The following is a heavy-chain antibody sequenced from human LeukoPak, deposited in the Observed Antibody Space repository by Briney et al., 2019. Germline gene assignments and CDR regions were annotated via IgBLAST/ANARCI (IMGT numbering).Heavy chain of an antibody. CDR1: GYTFTSYD. CDR3: ARELSMVPPQYYFDY. J-gene: IGHJ4*02. D-gene: IGHD2-8*01. CDR2: IIPIFGTA. Sequence: SVKVSCKASGYTFTSYDINWVRRATGQGLEWMGGIIPIFGTANYAQKFQGRVTITADESTSTAYMELSSLRSEDTAVYYCARELSMVPPQYYFDYWGQGTLVTVSS. V-gene: IGHV1-69*13.